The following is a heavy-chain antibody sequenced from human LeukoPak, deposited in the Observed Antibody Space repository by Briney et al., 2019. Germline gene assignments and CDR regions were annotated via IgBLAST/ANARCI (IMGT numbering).Heavy chain of an antibody. V-gene: IGHV3-33*08. D-gene: IGHD4-23*01. Sequence: GGSLRLSCAASGFTFSSYVMSWVRQAPGKGLEWVALIYYDGTNKYYADSVKGRFTISRDNSKNTLFLQMNSLRVEDTAVYYCVRQSTVATDWWGQGTLVTVSS. J-gene: IGHJ4*02. CDR2: IYYDGTNK. CDR3: VRQSTVATDW. CDR1: GFTFSSYV.